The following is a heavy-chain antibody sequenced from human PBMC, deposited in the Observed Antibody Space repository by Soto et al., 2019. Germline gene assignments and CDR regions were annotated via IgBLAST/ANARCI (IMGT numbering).Heavy chain of an antibody. CDR3: ARDKKGIAAAEKWFAP. V-gene: IGHV4-31*01. D-gene: IGHD6-13*01. J-gene: IGHJ5*02. Sequence: QVQLQESGPGLVKPSQTLSLTCTVSGGSISSGGYYWSWIRQHQGKGLEWIGYIYYSGSTYYNPSLKHEDTISVYTSKNQYSLKPSSVTAADTAVYYWARDKKGIAAAEKWFAPWGQGTLVTGSS. CDR2: IYYSGST. CDR1: GGSISSGGYY.